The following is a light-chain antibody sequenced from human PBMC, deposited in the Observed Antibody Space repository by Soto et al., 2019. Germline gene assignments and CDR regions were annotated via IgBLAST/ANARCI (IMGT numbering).Light chain of an antibody. Sequence: QSALTQPASVSGSPGQSITISCTGTNSDVGSYNLVSWYQHHPGKAPKLMIYEVSKRPSGVSNRFSGSKSGNTASLTISGLQTEDEADYYCCSYAGSSTLVFGGGTQLTVL. CDR2: EVS. CDR3: CSYAGSSTLV. J-gene: IGLJ3*02. CDR1: NSDVGSYNL. V-gene: IGLV2-23*02.